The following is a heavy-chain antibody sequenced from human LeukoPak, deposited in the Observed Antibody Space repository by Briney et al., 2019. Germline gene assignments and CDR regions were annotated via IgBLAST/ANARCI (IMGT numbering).Heavy chain of an antibody. D-gene: IGHD6-13*01. CDR2: INPNSGGT. V-gene: IGHV1-2*02. CDR3: ARDPSSSWYGTYRGYYYYMDV. CDR1: GYTFTGYY. Sequence: ASVKVSCKASGYTFTGYYMHWVRQAPGQGLEWMGWINPNSGGTNYAQKFQGRVTMTRDTPISTAYMELSRLRSDDTAVYYCARDPSSSWYGTYRGYYYYMDVWGKGTTVTVSS. J-gene: IGHJ6*03.